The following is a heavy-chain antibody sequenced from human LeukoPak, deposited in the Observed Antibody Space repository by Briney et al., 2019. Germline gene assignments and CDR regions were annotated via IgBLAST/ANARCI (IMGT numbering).Heavy chain of an antibody. D-gene: IGHD3-9*01. CDR1: GYTFTSYD. CDR2: MNPNSGNT. Sequence: ASVKVSCKSSGYTFTSYDINWERQATGQGHGWMGGMNPNSGNTGYAQKFQGRVTMTRNTSISTAYMELSSLRSEDTAVYYCARRANYDILTGYSYYYGMDVWGQGTTVTVSS. J-gene: IGHJ6*02. V-gene: IGHV1-8*01. CDR3: ARRANYDILTGYSYYYGMDV.